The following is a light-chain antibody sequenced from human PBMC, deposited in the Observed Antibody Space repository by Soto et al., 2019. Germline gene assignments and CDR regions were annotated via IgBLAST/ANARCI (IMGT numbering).Light chain of an antibody. J-gene: IGKJ3*01. CDR1: QSVSSAY. CDR3: QHYGTSPFS. CDR2: GAS. V-gene: IGKV3-20*01. Sequence: EIVLTQSPGTLSLSPGEKATLSCRASQSVSSAYFAWYQKKPGQPPRLLISGASTRATGIPDRFSGSGSGTDFTLIIRRLESEDSAMYYCQHYGTSPFSFGPGTKVEI.